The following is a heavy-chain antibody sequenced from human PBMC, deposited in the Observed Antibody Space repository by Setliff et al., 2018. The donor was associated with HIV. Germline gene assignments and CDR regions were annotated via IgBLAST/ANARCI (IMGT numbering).Heavy chain of an antibody. V-gene: IGHV4-38-2*02. D-gene: IGHD1-1*01. CDR3: RVWILRDTSDI. J-gene: IGHJ3*02. CDR1: GYSISSGYY. Sequence: PSETLSLTCTVSGYSISSGYYWGWIRQSPGKGLEWIGTMFRTGTSYYNPSLTSRVTISIDTSKKQFSLKLNSVTAADTAVYYCRVWILRDTSDIWGQGTVVTVSS. CDR2: MFRTGTS.